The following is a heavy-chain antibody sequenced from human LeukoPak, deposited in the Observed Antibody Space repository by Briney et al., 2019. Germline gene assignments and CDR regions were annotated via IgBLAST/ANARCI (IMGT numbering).Heavy chain of an antibody. CDR1: GFTFSSYA. Sequence: PGRSLRLSCAASGFTFSSYAMHWVRQAPGKGLEWVAVISYDGSNKYYADSVKGRFTISRDNSKNTLYLQMNSLRAEDTAVYYCAREDQQQLVLFDYWGQGTLVTVSS. CDR3: AREDQQQLVLFDY. J-gene: IGHJ4*02. V-gene: IGHV3-30*04. D-gene: IGHD6-13*01. CDR2: ISYDGSNK.